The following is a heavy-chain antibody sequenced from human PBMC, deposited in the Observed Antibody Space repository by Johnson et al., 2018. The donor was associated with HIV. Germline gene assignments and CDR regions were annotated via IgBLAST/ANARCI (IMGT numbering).Heavy chain of an antibody. CDR2: IKQVGSEK. Sequence: VQLVESGGGLVQPGGSLRLSCVASGFTVSSYRMSWVRQAPGKGLEWVDNIKQVGSEKYYVDSVKGRFTISRDNAKNSLYLQSNRLRAEDTAVYYCARGNVRLSAFDIWGQGTMVTVSS. CDR3: ARGNVRLSAFDI. V-gene: IGHV3-7*01. CDR1: GFTVSSYR. J-gene: IGHJ3*02.